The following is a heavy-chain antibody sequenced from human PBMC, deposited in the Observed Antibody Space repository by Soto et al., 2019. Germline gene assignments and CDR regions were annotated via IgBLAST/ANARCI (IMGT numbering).Heavy chain of an antibody. CDR3: ARNLNQWLVILAY. Sequence: ASVKVSCKVSGYTLTELSMHWVRQAPGQGLEWMGWISAYNGNTNYAQKLQGRVTMTTDTSTSTAYMELRSLRSDDTAVYYCARNLNQWLVILAYWGQGTLVTVSS. D-gene: IGHD6-19*01. CDR1: GYTLTELS. CDR2: ISAYNGNT. J-gene: IGHJ4*02. V-gene: IGHV1-18*01.